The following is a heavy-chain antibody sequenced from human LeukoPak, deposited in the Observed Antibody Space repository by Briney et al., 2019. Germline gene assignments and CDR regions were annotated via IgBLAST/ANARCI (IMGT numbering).Heavy chain of an antibody. Sequence: PRRSLRLSCADSGFTLDDYAMHWVRQTLGKGLEWVSGICRNSGSIGYADSAKGRFTISRDNAKNSLYLQINSLRPDDMALYYCAHSGGQGAFDIWGQGTMVTVSS. V-gene: IGHV3-9*03. J-gene: IGHJ3*02. CDR2: ICRNSGSI. CDR1: GFTLDDYA. D-gene: IGHD6-19*01. CDR3: AHSGGQGAFDI.